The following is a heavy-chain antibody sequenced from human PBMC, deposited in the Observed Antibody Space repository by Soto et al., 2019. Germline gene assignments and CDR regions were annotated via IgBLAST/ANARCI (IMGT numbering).Heavy chain of an antibody. Sequence: DVQLLESGGGLAQPGGSLRISCLASGFTFSSYAMDWVRQAPGKGLESISSISASGDRTYYTDSVKGRFTISRDNSKNLLFLQMNSLRAEDTAVYYCAKILATSYNCWYGLDVW. CDR1: GFTFSSYA. CDR3: AKILATSYNCWYGLDV. CDR2: ISASGDRT. V-gene: IGHV3-23*01. D-gene: IGHD6-13*01. J-gene: IGHJ6*01.